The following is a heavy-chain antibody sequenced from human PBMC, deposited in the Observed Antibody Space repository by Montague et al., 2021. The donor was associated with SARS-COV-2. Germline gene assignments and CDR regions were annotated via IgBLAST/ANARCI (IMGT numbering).Heavy chain of an antibody. CDR2: ISSSGSTI. V-gene: IGHV3-48*03. CDR1: GFTFRTYE. D-gene: IGHD3-10*01. CDR3: ARDGRFGELDY. J-gene: IGHJ4*02. Sequence: SLRLSCAASGFTFRTYEMNWVRQAPGKGLGWVSYISSSGSTIYYADSVKGRFTIPRDNAKNSLYLQMNSLRAEDTAVYYCARDGRFGELDYWGQGTLVTVST.